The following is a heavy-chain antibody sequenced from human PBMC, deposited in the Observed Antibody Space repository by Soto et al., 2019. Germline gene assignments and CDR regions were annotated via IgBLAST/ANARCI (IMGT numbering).Heavy chain of an antibody. D-gene: IGHD2-2*01. CDR3: ARQGLGMAMSNS. J-gene: IGHJ4*02. Sequence: PGESLKISCTGSGYSFTDHWIGWVRQMPGRGLEWMAVINPHDSDTRYSPSFQGQVTISVDKSINTVYLQWGSLKASDTAMYWCARQGLGMAMSNSWGQGTQVTVSS. V-gene: IGHV5-51*01. CDR1: GYSFTDHW. CDR2: INPHDSDT.